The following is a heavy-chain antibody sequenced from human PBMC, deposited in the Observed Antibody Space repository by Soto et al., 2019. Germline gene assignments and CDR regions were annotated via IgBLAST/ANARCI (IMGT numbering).Heavy chain of an antibody. Sequence: EVQLVESGGDLVKPGGSVRLSCAASGFTFSIYTMTWVRQAPGKGLEWVSSISDTSSHVFYSDSVEGRFTVSRDNAKNSLYLQLNSLRAEDTAVYYCARVRSGGSGYFDYWGQGTLVTVSS. CDR2: ISDTSSHV. CDR1: GFTFSIYT. J-gene: IGHJ4*02. CDR3: ARVRSGGSGYFDY. V-gene: IGHV3-21*01. D-gene: IGHD2-15*01.